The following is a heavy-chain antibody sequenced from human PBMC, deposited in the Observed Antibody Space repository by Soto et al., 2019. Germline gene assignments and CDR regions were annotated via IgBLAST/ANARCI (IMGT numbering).Heavy chain of an antibody. CDR1: GFTFSNYG. CDR2: ITRNGDST. J-gene: IGHJ4*02. CDR3: ARDAFLRPRELFHSDN. D-gene: IGHD1-26*01. Sequence: GGSLRRACEVSGFTFSNYGIHWMRQAPGEGLEYVSGITRNGDSTHYANSVKGRFTISRDNSKNALFLQMGSLRPEDMAVYFCARDAFLRPRELFHSDNWGQGTLVTVSS. V-gene: IGHV3-64*01.